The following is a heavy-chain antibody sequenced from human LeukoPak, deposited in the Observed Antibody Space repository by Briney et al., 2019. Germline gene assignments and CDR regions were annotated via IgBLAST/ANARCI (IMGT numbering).Heavy chain of an antibody. J-gene: IGHJ4*02. CDR2: ISSSGSTI. CDR1: GFTFNDYY. Sequence: PGGSLRLSCAASGFTFNDYYMSWIRQAPGKGLEWVSYISSSGSTIYYADSVKGRFTISRDNAKNSLYLQMNSLRAEDTAVYYCARDTNYYDSSGYYPNWGQGTLVTVSS. CDR3: ARDTNYYDSSGYYPN. D-gene: IGHD3-22*01. V-gene: IGHV3-11*01.